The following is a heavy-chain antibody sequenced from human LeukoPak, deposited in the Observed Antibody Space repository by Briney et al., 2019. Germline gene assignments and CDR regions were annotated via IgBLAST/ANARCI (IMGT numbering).Heavy chain of an antibody. CDR2: IIPSFGTA. V-gene: IGHV1-69*05. D-gene: IGHD5-12*01. Sequence: SVKVSCKASGGTFSSYAISWVRQAPGQGLEWMGGIIPSFGTANYAQKFQGRVTITTDESTSTAYMELSSLRSEDTAVYYCARGEVATKLGFDYWGQGTLVTVSS. CDR1: GGTFSSYA. CDR3: ARGEVATKLGFDY. J-gene: IGHJ4*02.